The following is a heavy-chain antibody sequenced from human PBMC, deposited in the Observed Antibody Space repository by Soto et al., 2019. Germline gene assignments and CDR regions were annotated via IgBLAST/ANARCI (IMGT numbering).Heavy chain of an antibody. CDR1: GFSFRSYA. CDR3: ARDPHYYGSGTYPYY. D-gene: IGHD3-10*01. J-gene: IGHJ4*02. V-gene: IGHV3-30-3*01. CDR2: ISYDGSNK. Sequence: HPGGSLRLACAASGFSFRSYAMHGVRQAPGKGLEWVAVISYDGSNKYYADSVKGRFTISRDNSKNTLYLQMNSLRAEDTAVYYCARDPHYYGSGTYPYYWGQGTLVTVSS.